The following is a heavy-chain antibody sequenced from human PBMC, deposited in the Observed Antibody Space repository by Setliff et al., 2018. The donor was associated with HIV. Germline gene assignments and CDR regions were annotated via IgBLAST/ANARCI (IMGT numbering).Heavy chain of an antibody. CDR3: ARYSPRGYTLTGPY. V-gene: IGHV4-61*01. Sequence: SEPLSLTCTVSGGSVSSGSYYWSWIRQPPGKGLEWIGYIYYSGSTKHNPSLKSRVTISLDTSKNQFSLKLTSVTAADAAVYYCARYSPRGYTLTGPYWGQGTLVTVSS. CDR1: GGSVSSGSYY. D-gene: IGHD6-25*01. CDR2: IYYSGST. J-gene: IGHJ4*02.